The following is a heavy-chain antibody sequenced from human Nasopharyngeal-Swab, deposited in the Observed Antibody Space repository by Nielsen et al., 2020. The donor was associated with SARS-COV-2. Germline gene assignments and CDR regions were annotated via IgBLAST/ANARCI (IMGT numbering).Heavy chain of an antibody. CDR2: ISGDDTST. D-gene: IGHD2-2*01. V-gene: IGHV3-23*01. J-gene: IGHJ4*02. CDR3: AKGPLIIVVDYYFDY. Sequence: WIRQPPGKGLEWVSSISGDDTSTFYADSVKGRFSISRDNSKNTLYLQMNSLRAEDTAVYYCAKGPLIIVVDYYFDYWGQGTRVTVSS.